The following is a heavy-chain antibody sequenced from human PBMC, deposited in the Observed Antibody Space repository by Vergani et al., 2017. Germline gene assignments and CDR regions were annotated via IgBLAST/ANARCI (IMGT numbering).Heavy chain of an antibody. CDR3: ARVNTETNGHLYYYYYMDV. D-gene: IGHD2-8*01. CDR1: GWSFTSYH. CDR2: IDHTGRP. Sequence: QVQLQQWGGGLLKPSETLSLTCVVNGWSFTSYHWTWIRQSPGEGLEWVGDIDHTGRPDYNPSLKSRLTISVDKSRNRFSLTLNSVTATDTAIYFCARVNTETNGHLYYYYYMDVWGQGTAVTVS. J-gene: IGHJ6*03. V-gene: IGHV4-34*01.